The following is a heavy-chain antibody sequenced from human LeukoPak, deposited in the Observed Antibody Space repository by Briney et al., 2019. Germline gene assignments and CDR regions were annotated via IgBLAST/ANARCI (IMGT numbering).Heavy chain of an antibody. CDR3: ARVQGGSYFAAVDY. Sequence: SETLSLTCTVSGGSISSYYWSWIRQPPGKGLGWIGYIYYSGSTNYNPSLKSRATISVDTSKNQFTLKLSSVTAADTAVYYCARVQGGSYFAAVDYWGQGTLVTVSS. J-gene: IGHJ4*02. V-gene: IGHV4-59*01. CDR1: GGSISSYY. CDR2: IYYSGST. D-gene: IGHD1-26*01.